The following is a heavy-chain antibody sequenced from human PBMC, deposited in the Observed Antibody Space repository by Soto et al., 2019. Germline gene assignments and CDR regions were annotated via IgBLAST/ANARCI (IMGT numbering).Heavy chain of an antibody. V-gene: IGHV3-15*07. CDR1: GFTFSNAW. Sequence: GGSLRLSCAASGFTFSNAWMNWVRQAPGKGLEWVGRIKSKTDGGTTDYAAPVKGRFTISRDDSKNTLYLQMNSLKTEDTAVYYCTTVPEGFENKYYYYGMDVWGQGTTVTVSS. CDR3: TTVPEGFENKYYYYGMDV. CDR2: IKSKTDGGTT. J-gene: IGHJ6*02.